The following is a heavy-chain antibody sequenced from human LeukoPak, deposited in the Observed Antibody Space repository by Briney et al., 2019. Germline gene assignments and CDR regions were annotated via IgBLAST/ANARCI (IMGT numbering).Heavy chain of an antibody. V-gene: IGHV4-39*07. D-gene: IGHD6-13*01. Sequence: SETLSLTCSVSGGSINTNYYYWAWIRQPPGKGLEWIGSINYSGTTYYNPSLKSRVTISVDTSKSQFSLKLTSMTAADTAVYYCASAEPRGIIWYPYWGQGTLVTVSS. CDR1: GGSINTNYYY. J-gene: IGHJ4*02. CDR3: ASAEPRGIIWYPY. CDR2: INYSGTT.